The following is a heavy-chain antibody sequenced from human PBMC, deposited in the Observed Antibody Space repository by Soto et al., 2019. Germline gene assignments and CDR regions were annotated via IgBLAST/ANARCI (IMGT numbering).Heavy chain of an antibody. D-gene: IGHD6-25*01. CDR1: GFTFNTYW. CDR2: IKEDGSDK. V-gene: IGHV3-7*01. CDR3: ARFTRGSSGDY. J-gene: IGHJ4*02. Sequence: HPGGSLRLSCVASGFTFNTYWMSWVRQAPGKGLEWVANIKEDGSDKYYVDSVKGRFTISRGNAKNLLYLQMNSLGAGDTAMYYCARFTRGSSGDYWGQGTLVTVSS.